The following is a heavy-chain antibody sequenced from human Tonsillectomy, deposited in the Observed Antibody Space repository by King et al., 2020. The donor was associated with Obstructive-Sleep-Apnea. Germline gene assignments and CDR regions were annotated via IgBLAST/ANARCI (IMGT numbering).Heavy chain of an antibody. Sequence: VQLVESGGGVVQPGRSLRLSCAASGFTFSSFALHWVRQAPGKGLQWVAVTSFKGSNKFYADSVKGRFTISRDNSNQTLYLLMNSLRPEDTAVYYCARVASAYDSYFDYWGQGTLVTVSS. J-gene: IGHJ4*02. CDR3: ARVASAYDSYFDY. CDR2: TSFKGSNK. CDR1: GFTFSSFA. V-gene: IGHV3-30*04. D-gene: IGHD5-12*01.